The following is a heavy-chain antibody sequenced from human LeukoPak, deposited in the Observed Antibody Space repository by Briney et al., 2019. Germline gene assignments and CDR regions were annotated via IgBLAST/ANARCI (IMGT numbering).Heavy chain of an antibody. CDR2: MNPNSGNT. Sequence: ASVKVSCKASGYTFSSYDVNWVRQATGQGLEWMGWMNPNSGNTGYAQKFQGRVTISRNTSITTAYMELSGLTSEDTAVYYCATYSGYAQWGQGTLVTVSS. CDR3: ATYSGYAQ. J-gene: IGHJ4*02. D-gene: IGHD5-12*01. V-gene: IGHV1-8*03. CDR1: GYTFSSYD.